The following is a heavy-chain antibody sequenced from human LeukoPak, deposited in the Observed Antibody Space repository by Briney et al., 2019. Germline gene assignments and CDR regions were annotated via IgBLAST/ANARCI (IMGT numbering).Heavy chain of an antibody. V-gene: IGHV3-7*01. D-gene: IGHD2-8*01. J-gene: IGHJ4*02. CDR3: ARGPPREIVLMVYAISYDY. CDR1: GFAFNSQT. Sequence: GGSLRLSCAASGFAFNSQTMSWVRQAPGKGLEWVASIKEDEIEIHYVDSVKGRFTISRDNAKDSLYLQMNSLRVEDTAVYYCARGPPREIVLMVYAISYDYWGQGTLVTVSS. CDR2: IKEDEIEI.